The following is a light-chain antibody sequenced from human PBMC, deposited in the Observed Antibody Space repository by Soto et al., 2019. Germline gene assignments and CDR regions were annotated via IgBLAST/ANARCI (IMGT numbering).Light chain of an antibody. Sequence: EIVLTQSPATLSLSPGERATLSCRASQSVSSYLAWYRQKPGQTPRLLIYDASHRATGVPARFSGSGSGTDFPLTSNSLEHEDVAVYCCQQRSNWPRTFGQGTKLEIK. V-gene: IGKV3-11*01. J-gene: IGKJ2*01. CDR3: QQRSNWPRT. CDR1: QSVSSY. CDR2: DAS.